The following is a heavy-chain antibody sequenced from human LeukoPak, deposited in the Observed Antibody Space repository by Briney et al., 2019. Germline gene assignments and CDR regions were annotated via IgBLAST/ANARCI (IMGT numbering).Heavy chain of an antibody. V-gene: IGHV3-33*01. CDR2: IWYDESNK. Sequence: GESLRLSCAASGFTFSNYGMHRVRQAPGKGLEWVAVIWYDESNKYYADSVKGRFTISRDNSKNTLYLQMNSLRAEDTAVYYCARGDYYDSSGYSQYFQHWGQGTLVTVSS. D-gene: IGHD3-22*01. CDR3: ARGDYYDSSGYSQYFQH. J-gene: IGHJ1*01. CDR1: GFTFSNYG.